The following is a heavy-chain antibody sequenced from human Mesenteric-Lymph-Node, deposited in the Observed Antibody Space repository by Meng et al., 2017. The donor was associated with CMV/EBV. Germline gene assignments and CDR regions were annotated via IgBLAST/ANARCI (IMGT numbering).Heavy chain of an antibody. J-gene: IGHJ4*02. Sequence: SETLSLTCTVYGGSFSGYYWTWIRQSPGKGLEWIGEINHRGSTNSNPSLKSRVTISGDTSKNQFSLKLSSVTAADTAVYYCARGLAWSGYYTGWGQGTLVTVSS. V-gene: IGHV4-34*01. CDR1: GGSFSGYY. CDR2: INHRGST. CDR3: ARGLAWSGYYTG. D-gene: IGHD3-3*01.